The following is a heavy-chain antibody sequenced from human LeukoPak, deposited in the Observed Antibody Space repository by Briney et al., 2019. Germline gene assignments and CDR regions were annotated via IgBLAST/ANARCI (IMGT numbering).Heavy chain of an antibody. V-gene: IGHV3-23*05. CDR2: FKTKYSQV. CDR1: GFTFSDHA. J-gene: IGHJ4*02. Sequence: GGSLRLSCVASGFTFSDHAMNWVRQAPGKGLEWVSTFKTKYSQVYYAESVRGRFTISTDNSEKTVYLQMNSLRAEDTALYYCARSVPDYTRFDYWGQGALVTVSS. D-gene: IGHD4-11*01. CDR3: ARSVPDYTRFDY.